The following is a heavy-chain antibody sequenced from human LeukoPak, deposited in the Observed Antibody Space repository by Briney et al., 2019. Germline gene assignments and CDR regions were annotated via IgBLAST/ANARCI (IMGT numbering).Heavy chain of an antibody. D-gene: IGHD6-6*01. V-gene: IGHV1-46*01. CDR1: GYTFTSYY. CDR3: ARWPYSSSYYFDY. J-gene: IGHJ4*02. CDR2: INPIGGTT. Sequence: ASVKVSCKASGYTFTSYYIHWVRQAPGQGLEWMGIINPIGGTTDYAQKFQGRVTMTRDTSTSTVYMELSSLRSEDTAVYYCARWPYSSSYYFDYWGQGTLVTVSS.